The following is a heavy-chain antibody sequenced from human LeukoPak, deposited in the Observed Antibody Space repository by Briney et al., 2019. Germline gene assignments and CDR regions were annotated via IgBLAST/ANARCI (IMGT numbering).Heavy chain of an antibody. CDR3: ARSAAGTYY. CDR1: GFTFSSYS. CDR2: ISSSSSYK. Sequence: GGSLRLSCAASGFTFSSYSMKWVRQAPGKGLEWASSISSSSSYKYYTDSVKGRFTISRDNAKNSLYLQMNSLRAEDTAVYYCARSAAGTYYWGQGTLVTVSS. J-gene: IGHJ4*02. D-gene: IGHD1-1*01. V-gene: IGHV3-21*01.